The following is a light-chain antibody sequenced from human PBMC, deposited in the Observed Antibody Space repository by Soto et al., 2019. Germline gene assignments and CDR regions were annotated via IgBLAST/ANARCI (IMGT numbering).Light chain of an antibody. CDR1: KLGDKY. V-gene: IGLV3-1*01. CDR2: QDS. CDR3: QAWDSSTACVV. Sequence: SYELTQPPSVYVSPEQTASITCYGDKLGDKYACWYQQKPGQSPVLVIYQDSKRPSGIPERFSGSNSGNTATLTISGTQAMDEADYYCQAWDSSTACVVFGGGTKLTVL. J-gene: IGLJ2*01.